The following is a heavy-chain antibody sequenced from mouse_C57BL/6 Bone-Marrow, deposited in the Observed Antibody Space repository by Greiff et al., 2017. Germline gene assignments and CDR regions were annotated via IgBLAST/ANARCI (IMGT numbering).Heavy chain of an antibody. V-gene: IGHV5-9-1*02. D-gene: IGHD1-1*01. CDR3: TREHYYGSSYYFDY. CDR2: ISSGGDYI. Sequence: EVQLVESGEGLVKPGGSLKLSCAASGFTFSSYAMSWVRQTPEKRLEWVAYISSGGDYIYYADTVKGRFTISRDNARNTLYLQMSSLKSEDTAMYYCTREHYYGSSYYFDYWGQGTTLTVSS. CDR1: GFTFSSYA. J-gene: IGHJ2*01.